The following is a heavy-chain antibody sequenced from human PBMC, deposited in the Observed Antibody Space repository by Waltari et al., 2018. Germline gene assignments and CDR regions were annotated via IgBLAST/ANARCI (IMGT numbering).Heavy chain of an antibody. CDR2: INHSGST. D-gene: IGHD2-2*01. J-gene: IGHJ6*02. Sequence: QVQLQQWGAGLLKPSETLSLTCAVYGGSFSGYYWSWIRQPPGKGLEWIGEINHSGSTNNNPSLKSRVTISVDTSKNQFSLKLSSVTAADTAVYYCARVVLGYCSSTSCYDYYYGMDVWGQGTTVTVSS. CDR3: ARVVLGYCSSTSCYDYYYGMDV. CDR1: GGSFSGYY. V-gene: IGHV4-34*01.